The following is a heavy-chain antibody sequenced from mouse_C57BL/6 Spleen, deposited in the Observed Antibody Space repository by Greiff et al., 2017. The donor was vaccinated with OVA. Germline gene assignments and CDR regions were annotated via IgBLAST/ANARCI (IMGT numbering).Heavy chain of an antibody. CDR3: ARRDDYVAY. J-gene: IGHJ3*01. Sequence: EVTLVESGGDLVKPGGSLKLSCAASGFTFSSYGMSWVRQTPEKRLEWVATISRGGSYNYYPESVKERFTISRDNAKNTLYLQMCSLKSEDTAMYYCARRDDYVAYWGHWTLVTVSA. V-gene: IGHV5-6*02. CDR1: GFTFSSYG. D-gene: IGHD2-4*01. CDR2: ISRGGSYN.